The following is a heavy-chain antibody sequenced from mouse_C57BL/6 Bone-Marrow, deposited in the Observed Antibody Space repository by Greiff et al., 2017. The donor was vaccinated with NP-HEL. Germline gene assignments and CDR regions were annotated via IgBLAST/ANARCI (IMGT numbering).Heavy chain of an antibody. CDR3: ASETTVVAPYWYFDV. J-gene: IGHJ1*03. D-gene: IGHD1-1*01. Sequence: EVHLVESGGGLVKPGGSLKLSCAASGFTFSDYGMHWVRQAPEKGLEWVGYISSGSSTIYYADTVKGRCTITRDNAKNTLFLQMTSMGSADTAMYYCASETTVVAPYWYFDVWGTGTTVTVSS. V-gene: IGHV5-17*01. CDR2: ISSGSSTI. CDR1: GFTFSDYG.